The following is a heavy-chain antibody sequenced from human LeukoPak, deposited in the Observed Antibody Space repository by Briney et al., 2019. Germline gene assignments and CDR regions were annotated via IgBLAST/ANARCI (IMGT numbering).Heavy chain of an antibody. Sequence: GESLKISCKDAGSTFTSHWIGWGRQMPGEGVEWMGVIYPADSETTYSPSFQGQVTISADKSISPAYLQWSSLKASDTAMYYCATPTTGCSSTSCYLLFWGQGTLVPVSS. CDR1: GSTFTSHW. D-gene: IGHD2-2*01. J-gene: IGHJ4*02. CDR3: ATPTTGCSSTSCYLLF. CDR2: IYPADSET. V-gene: IGHV5-51*01.